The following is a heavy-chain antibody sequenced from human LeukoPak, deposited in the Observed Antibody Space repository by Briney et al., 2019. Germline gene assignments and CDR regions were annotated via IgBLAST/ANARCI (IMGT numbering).Heavy chain of an antibody. Sequence: GGSLRLSCAASEFTFSSYWMHWVRQAPGKGLVWVSRINGDGSDTSYADSVKGRFTISRDNAKNTLYLQMNSLRAEDTAVYYCARQSTAAPIDYWGQGILVTVSS. CDR1: EFTFSSYW. V-gene: IGHV3-74*01. J-gene: IGHJ4*02. CDR2: INGDGSDT. CDR3: ARQSTAAPIDY. D-gene: IGHD6-6*01.